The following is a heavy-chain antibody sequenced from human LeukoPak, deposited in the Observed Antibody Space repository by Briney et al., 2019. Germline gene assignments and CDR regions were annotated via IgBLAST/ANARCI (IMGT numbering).Heavy chain of an antibody. D-gene: IGHD3-22*01. CDR2: ISGSGTDT. Sequence: GGSLRLSCAASGFTFSSYAMSWVRQAPGKGLEWVSAISGSGTDTYYADSVRGRFTISRDNSKSTVYLRMTSLRADDTAVYYCAKDLSYDSSHYWGQGTLVTVSS. CDR1: GFTFSSYA. V-gene: IGHV3-23*01. CDR3: AKDLSYDSSHY. J-gene: IGHJ4*02.